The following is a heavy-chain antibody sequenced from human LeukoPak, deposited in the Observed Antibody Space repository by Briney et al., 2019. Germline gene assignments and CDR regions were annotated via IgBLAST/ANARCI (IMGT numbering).Heavy chain of an antibody. V-gene: IGHV3-49*05. Sequence: KSGGSLRLSCTASGFTFGDYLMSWFRQAPGKGREWIGFISGGTTEYAASVKGRFTISRDDSTSIAYLQMNSLTTEDTAVYYCSRGSGWLSVYWGQGTLVTVSS. D-gene: IGHD6-19*01. CDR3: SRGSGWLSVY. J-gene: IGHJ4*02. CDR2: ISGGTT. CDR1: GFTFGDYL.